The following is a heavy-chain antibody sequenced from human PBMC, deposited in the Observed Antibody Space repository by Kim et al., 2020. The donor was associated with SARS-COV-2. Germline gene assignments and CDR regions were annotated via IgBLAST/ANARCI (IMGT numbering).Heavy chain of an antibody. CDR1: GYTFTSYY. V-gene: IGHV1-46*01. CDR2: INPSGGST. Sequence: ASVKVSCKASGYTFTSYYMHWVRQAPGQGLEWMGIINPSGGSTSYAQKFQGRVTMTRDTSTSTVYMELSSLRSEDTAVYYCARDQEIVVVPAATREYYYYYGMDVWGQGTTVTVSS. J-gene: IGHJ6*02. D-gene: IGHD2-2*01. CDR3: ARDQEIVVVPAATREYYYYYGMDV.